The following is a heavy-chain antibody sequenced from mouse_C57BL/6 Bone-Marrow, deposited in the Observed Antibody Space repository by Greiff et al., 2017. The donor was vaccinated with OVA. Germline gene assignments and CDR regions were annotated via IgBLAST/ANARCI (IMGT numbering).Heavy chain of an antibody. Sequence: EVQLQQSGAELVRPGASVKLSCTASGFNIKDDYMHWVKQRPEQGLEWIGWLDPENGDTEYASKFQGKATITADPSSNTAYLQLSSLTSEDTAVYYCTPGSTWFAYWGQGTLVTVSA. CDR2: LDPENGDT. CDR1: GFNIKDDY. J-gene: IGHJ3*01. V-gene: IGHV14-4*01. CDR3: TPGSTWFAY. D-gene: IGHD1-1*01.